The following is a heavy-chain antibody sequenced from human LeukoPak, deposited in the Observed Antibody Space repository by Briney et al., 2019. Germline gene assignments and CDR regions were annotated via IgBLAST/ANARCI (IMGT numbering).Heavy chain of an antibody. Sequence: LRLSCAASGFTFSSYSMNWIRQPPGKGLEWIGYIYHSGSTYYNPSLKSRVTISVDRSKNQFSLKLSSVTAADTAVYYCARSPKSPRNWFDPWGQGTLVTVSS. CDR1: GFTFSSYS. J-gene: IGHJ5*02. D-gene: IGHD1-14*01. V-gene: IGHV4-30-2*01. CDR3: ARSPKSPRNWFDP. CDR2: IYHSGST.